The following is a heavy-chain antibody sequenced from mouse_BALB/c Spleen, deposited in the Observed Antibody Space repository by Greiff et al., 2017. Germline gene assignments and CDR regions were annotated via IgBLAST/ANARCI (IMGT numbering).Heavy chain of an antibody. CDR3: AKFITTVVEGYYAMDY. Sequence: QVQLKESGPGLVQPSQSLSITCTVSGFSLTSYGVHWVRQSPGKGLEWLGVIWSGGSTDYNAAFISRLSISKDNSKSQVFFKMNSLQANDTAIYYCAKFITTVVEGYYAMDYWGQGTSVTVSS. V-gene: IGHV2-2*02. D-gene: IGHD1-1*01. J-gene: IGHJ4*01. CDR1: GFSLTSYG. CDR2: IWSGGST.